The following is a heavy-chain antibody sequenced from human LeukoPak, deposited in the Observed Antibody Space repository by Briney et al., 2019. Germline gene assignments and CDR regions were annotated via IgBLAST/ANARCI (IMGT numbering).Heavy chain of an antibody. CDR2: IYYSGST. V-gene: IGHV4-59*01. D-gene: IGHD2-2*01. J-gene: IGHJ5*02. CDR1: SGSISSYY. Sequence: PSETLSLTCTVSSGSISSYYWSWIRQPPGKGLEWIGYIYYSGSTNYNPSLKSRVTISVDTSKNQFSLKLSSVTAADTAVYYCARVAVVPANWFDPWGQGTLVTVSS. CDR3: ARVAVVPANWFDP.